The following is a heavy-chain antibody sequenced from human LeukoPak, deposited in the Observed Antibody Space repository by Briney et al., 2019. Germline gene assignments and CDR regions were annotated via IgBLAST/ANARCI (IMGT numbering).Heavy chain of an antibody. CDR1: GGSISGSSYY. CDR3: ARDGGYRGYDADC. V-gene: IGHV4-39*02. Sequence: SETLSLTCTVSGGSISGSSYYWGWIRQPPGKGLEWIGSIYYSGSTYYNPSLKSRVTISVDTSKNQFSLKLNSVTATDTAVYYCARDGGYRGYDADCWGQGTLVTVSS. CDR2: IYYSGST. D-gene: IGHD5-12*01. J-gene: IGHJ4*02.